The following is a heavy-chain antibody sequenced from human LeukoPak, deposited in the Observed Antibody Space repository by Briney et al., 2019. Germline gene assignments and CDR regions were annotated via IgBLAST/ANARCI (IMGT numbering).Heavy chain of an antibody. V-gene: IGHV3-23*01. CDR1: GFTFSCYA. Sequence: PGGSLRLSCAASGFTFSCYAMSWVRQAPGKGLEWVSAIIPSGGTTYYAESVKGRFTISRDNSYNTVSLQMNGLRDEDTGVYYCAKGLKTGVGPYMGYHYYMDVWGKGATVTVSS. CDR2: IIPSGGTT. J-gene: IGHJ6*03. D-gene: IGHD3-16*01. CDR3: AKGLKTGVGPYMGYHYYMDV.